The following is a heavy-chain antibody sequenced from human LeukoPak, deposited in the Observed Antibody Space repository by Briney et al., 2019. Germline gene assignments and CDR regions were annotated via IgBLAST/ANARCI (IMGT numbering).Heavy chain of an antibody. Sequence: SETLSLTCTVSGGSTSSYYWSWIRQPPGKGLEWIGYIYYSGSTNYNPSLKSRVTISVDTSKNQFSLKLNSVTAADTAVYYCARILSSDCSSTSCYPDYWGQGTLVTVSS. V-gene: IGHV4-59*01. CDR1: GGSTSSYY. D-gene: IGHD2-2*01. J-gene: IGHJ4*02. CDR3: ARILSSDCSSTSCYPDY. CDR2: IYYSGST.